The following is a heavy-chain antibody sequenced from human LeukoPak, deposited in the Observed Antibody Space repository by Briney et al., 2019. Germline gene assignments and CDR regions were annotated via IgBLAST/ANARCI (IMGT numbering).Heavy chain of an antibody. CDR3: ARYGELGLDY. Sequence: PSETLSLTCTVSGGSISSYYWSWIRQPPGKGLEWIGYIYYSGSTNYNPSLKSRVTISVDTSKNQFSLKLSSVTAADTAVYYCARYGELGLDYWGQGTLVTVSS. CDR1: GGSISSYY. V-gene: IGHV4-59*01. D-gene: IGHD1-26*01. J-gene: IGHJ4*02. CDR2: IYYSGST.